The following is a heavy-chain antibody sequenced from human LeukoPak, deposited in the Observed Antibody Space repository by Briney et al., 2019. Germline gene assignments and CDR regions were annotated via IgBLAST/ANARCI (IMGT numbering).Heavy chain of an antibody. J-gene: IGHJ4*02. CDR3: ARDRGLVALDY. D-gene: IGHD5-12*01. Sequence: SETLSLTCTVSGVSISTYYWIWLRQPPGKGLEWIGYIYYSGSTNYNPSLKSRVTISVDTSKNQFSLKLSSVTAADTAVYYCARDRGLVALDYWGQGTLVTVSS. CDR1: GVSISTYY. CDR2: IYYSGST. V-gene: IGHV4-59*01.